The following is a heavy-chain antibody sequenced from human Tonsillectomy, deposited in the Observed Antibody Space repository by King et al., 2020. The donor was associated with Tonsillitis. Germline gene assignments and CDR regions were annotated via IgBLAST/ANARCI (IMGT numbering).Heavy chain of an antibody. D-gene: IGHD4-17*01. CDR2: ISYDGSNK. V-gene: IGHV3-30-3*01. Sequence: VQLVESGGGVVQPGRSLRLSCAASGFTFSSYAMHWVRQAPGKGLEWVAVISYDGSNKYYADSVKGRFTISRDNSKNTLYLQMNSLRAEDTAVYYCAGENDYGDFYYNYGMDVWGQGTTVTVSS. CDR3: AGENDYGDFYYNYGMDV. J-gene: IGHJ6*02. CDR1: GFTFSSYA.